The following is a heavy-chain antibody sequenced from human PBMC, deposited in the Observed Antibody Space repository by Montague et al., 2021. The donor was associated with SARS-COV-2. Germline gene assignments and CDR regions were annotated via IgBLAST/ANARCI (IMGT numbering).Heavy chain of an antibody. CDR2: INYSGST. CDR3: ARAPIYRSSWYAYFDY. V-gene: IGHV4-59*01. CDR1: GDSMNNYY. Sequence: SETLSLTCTVSGDSMNNYYWSWIRQPPGKGLEWIGYINYSGSTHYNPSLQSRVTLSKDTSKNQFSLRLTSVTAADTAMYFYARAPIYRSSWYAYFDYWGQGTRVTVSS. D-gene: IGHD6-13*01. J-gene: IGHJ4*02.